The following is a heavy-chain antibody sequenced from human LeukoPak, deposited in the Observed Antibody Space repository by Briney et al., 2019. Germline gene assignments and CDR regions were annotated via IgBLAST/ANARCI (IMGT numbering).Heavy chain of an antibody. J-gene: IGHJ4*02. CDR2: INHSGST. V-gene: IGHV4-34*01. D-gene: IGHD3-22*01. CDR3: ASGGYYDSSGYSYFDY. CDR1: GGSFSGYY. Sequence: SETLSLTCAVYGGSFSGYYWSWIRQPPGKGLEWIGEINHSGSTNCNPSLKSRVTISVDTSKNQFSLKLSSVTAADTAVYYCASGGYYDSSGYSYFDYWGQGTLVTVSS.